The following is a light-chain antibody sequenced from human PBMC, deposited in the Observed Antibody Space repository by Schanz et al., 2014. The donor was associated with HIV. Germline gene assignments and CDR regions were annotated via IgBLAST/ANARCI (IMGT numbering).Light chain of an antibody. CDR2: QAS. J-gene: IGKJ2*01. CDR3: QKYNPNPYI. CDR1: QSIGKS. V-gene: IGKV1-5*03. Sequence: DVQMTQSPSSLSASVGDRVTITCRASQSIGKSLAWSQQRPGKAPKLLIYQASTLETGVPSTFSGGGSGTKFTITISTMKSSDFATYYSQKYNPNPYIFGPGPK.